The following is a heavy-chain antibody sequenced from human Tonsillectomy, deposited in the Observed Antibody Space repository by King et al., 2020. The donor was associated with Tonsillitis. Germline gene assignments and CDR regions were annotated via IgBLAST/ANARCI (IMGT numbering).Heavy chain of an antibody. J-gene: IGHJ6*02. CDR1: GFTFSTYG. CDR2: VSGSGSNT. D-gene: IGHD2-8*02. CDR3: AKDLRWCNYYGIYV. Sequence: VQLVESGGGLVQPGGSLRLSCAASGFTFSTYGMSWVRQDPGKGLEWVSAVSGSGSNTYYGDSVKGRFNISRDNSKNTLYLQMNSLRDEDTAVYYCAKDLRWCNYYGIYVWVQGTSVTVSS. V-gene: IGHV3-23*04.